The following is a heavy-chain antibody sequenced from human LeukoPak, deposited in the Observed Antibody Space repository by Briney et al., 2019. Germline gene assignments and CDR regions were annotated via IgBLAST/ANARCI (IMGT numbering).Heavy chain of an antibody. CDR1: GFTFSSYS. V-gene: IGHV3-21*01. D-gene: IGHD6-13*01. J-gene: IGHJ4*02. CDR2: ISSSSSYI. CDR3: ARDGRSSWAQDY. Sequence: PGGSLRLPCAASGFTFSSYSMNWVRQAPGKGLEWVSSISSSSSYIYYADSVKGRFTISSDNAKNSLYLQMNSLRAEDTAVYYCARDGRSSWAQDYWGQGTLVTVSS.